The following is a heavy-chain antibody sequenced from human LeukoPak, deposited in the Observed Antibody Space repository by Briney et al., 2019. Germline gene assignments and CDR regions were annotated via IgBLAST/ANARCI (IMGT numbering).Heavy chain of an antibody. Sequence: PGGSLRLSCAVSGFTFSSYWMSWFRQAPGKGLEWVANINQDGSQKFSVDSVKGRFTISRDNAKNSLSLQMNSLRVEDTAVYYCARDWFDGDYDRFDYWGQGTQVTVSS. D-gene: IGHD4-17*01. CDR3: ARDWFDGDYDRFDY. V-gene: IGHV3-7*03. CDR1: GFTFSSYW. CDR2: INQDGSQK. J-gene: IGHJ4*02.